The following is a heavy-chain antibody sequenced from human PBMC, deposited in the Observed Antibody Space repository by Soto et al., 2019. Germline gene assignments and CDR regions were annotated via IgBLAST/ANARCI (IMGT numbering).Heavy chain of an antibody. V-gene: IGHV4-61*01. CDR2: IYYSGST. J-gene: IGHJ4*02. D-gene: IGHD3-22*01. Sequence: SETLSLTCTVSGGSVSSGSYYWSWIRQPPGKGLEWIGYIYYSGSTNYNPSLKSRVTISVDTSKNQFSLKLSSVTAADTAVYYCARARYYYDSSALGVFDYWGQGTLVTVS. CDR3: ARARYYYDSSALGVFDY. CDR1: GGSVSSGSYY.